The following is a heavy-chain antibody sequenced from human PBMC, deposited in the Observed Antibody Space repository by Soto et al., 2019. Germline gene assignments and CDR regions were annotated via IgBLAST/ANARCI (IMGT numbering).Heavy chain of an antibody. CDR1: GGSINNVNYC. V-gene: IGHV4-30-4*01. CDR3: ARQLIY. J-gene: IGHJ4*02. Sequence: SETLSLTCTVSGGSINNVNYCWSWIRQSPDKGLEWIGHIYNGGTTYNNPSLTSRVTISVDTSNNQFSLKLSSVTAADTAVYYCARQLIYWGQGTPVTVSS. D-gene: IGHD6-13*01. CDR2: IYNGGTT.